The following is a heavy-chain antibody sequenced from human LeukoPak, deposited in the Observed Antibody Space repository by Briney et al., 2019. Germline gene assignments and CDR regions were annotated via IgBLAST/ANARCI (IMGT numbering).Heavy chain of an antibody. Sequence: GGSLRLSCAASGFTFSSYAMHWVRQAPGKGLEWVANIKQDGSEKYYVDSVKGRFTISRDNAKNSLYLQMNSLRAEDTAVYYCAREGSLYYDFWSGYYPWGQGTLVTVSS. V-gene: IGHV3-7*01. D-gene: IGHD3-3*01. CDR3: AREGSLYYDFWSGYYP. CDR1: GFTFSSYA. J-gene: IGHJ4*02. CDR2: IKQDGSEK.